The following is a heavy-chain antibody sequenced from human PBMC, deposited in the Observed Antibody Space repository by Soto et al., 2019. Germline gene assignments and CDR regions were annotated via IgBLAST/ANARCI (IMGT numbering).Heavy chain of an antibody. V-gene: IGHV1-3*01. CDR3: ARGVFYNYGIFDY. CDR1: GYTFTTYA. Sequence: ASVKVSCKASGYTFTTYAMHWVRQAPGQRLEWMGWINDGNGNTKYSQKFQGRVTITRDTSASTAYMELSSLRSEDTAVYYCARGVFYNYGIFDYWGQGTPVTVSS. D-gene: IGHD5-18*01. J-gene: IGHJ4*02. CDR2: INDGNGNT.